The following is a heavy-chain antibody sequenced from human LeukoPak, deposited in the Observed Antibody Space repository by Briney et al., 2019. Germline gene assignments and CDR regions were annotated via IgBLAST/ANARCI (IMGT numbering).Heavy chain of an antibody. D-gene: IGHD3-3*01. CDR2: ISAYNGNT. V-gene: IGHV1-18*04. CDR1: GYTFTGYY. Sequence: ASVKVSCKASGYTFTGYYMHWVRQAPGQGLEWMGWISAYNGNTNYAQKLQGRVTMTTDTSTSTAYMELRSLRSDDTAVYYCARVGSPYYDFWSGLDYWGQGTLVTVSS. CDR3: ARVGSPYYDFWSGLDY. J-gene: IGHJ4*02.